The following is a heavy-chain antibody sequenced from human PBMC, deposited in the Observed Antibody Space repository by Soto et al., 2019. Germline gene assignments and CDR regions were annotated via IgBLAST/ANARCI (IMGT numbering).Heavy chain of an antibody. D-gene: IGHD3-22*01. V-gene: IGHV3-23*01. J-gene: IGHJ4*02. CDR2: ISGNGGST. CDR3: ANRNYYDSSGYYYYYFDY. CDR1: GFTFSNYA. Sequence: LRLSCAASGFTFSNYAMSWVRQAPGKGLEWVSGISGNGGSTYYADSVKGRFTISRDNSKNTLYLQMSSLRAEDTAVYYCANRNYYDSSGYYYYYFDYWGQGTLVTVSS.